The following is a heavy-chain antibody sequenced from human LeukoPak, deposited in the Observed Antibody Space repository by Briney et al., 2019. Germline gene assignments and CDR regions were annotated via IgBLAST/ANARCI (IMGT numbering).Heavy chain of an antibody. J-gene: IGHJ4*02. Sequence: SETLSLTCTVSGGSISSYYWSWIRQPPGKGLEWIGYIYYSGSTNYNPSLKSRVTISVDTSKNQFSLKLSSVTAADTAVYYCARDGAAHFDYWGQGTLVTVTS. CDR3: ARDGAAHFDY. V-gene: IGHV4-59*01. CDR1: GGSISSYY. D-gene: IGHD6-13*01. CDR2: IYYSGST.